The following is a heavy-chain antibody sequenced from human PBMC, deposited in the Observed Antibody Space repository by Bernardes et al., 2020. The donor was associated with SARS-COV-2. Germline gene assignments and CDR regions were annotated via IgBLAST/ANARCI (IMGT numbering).Heavy chain of an antibody. D-gene: IGHD2-21*02. CDR1: GYTFTDYF. CDR3: ARTRTTISTTGIPVDY. CDR2: INPNTGGT. V-gene: IGHV1-2*02. J-gene: IGHJ4*02. Sequence: ASVKVSCKASGYTFTDYFIHWVRQAPGQRLEWMGWINPNTGGTNYIQKFQGRVTMTRDTSITTAYMELSRLGSDDTAIYYCARTRTTISTTGIPVDYWGQGTLVTVSS.